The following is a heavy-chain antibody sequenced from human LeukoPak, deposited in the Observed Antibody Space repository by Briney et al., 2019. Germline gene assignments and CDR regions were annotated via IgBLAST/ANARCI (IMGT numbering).Heavy chain of an antibody. CDR2: IIPIFGTA. CDR3: ARLCHDFWSGYYTYFDY. Sequence: SVKVSCKASGGTFSSYAISWVRQAPGQGLEWMGGIIPIFGTANYAQKFQGRITITADESTSTAYMELSSLRSEDTAVYYCARLCHDFWSGYYTYFDYWGQGTLVTVSS. CDR1: GGTFSSYA. D-gene: IGHD3-3*01. J-gene: IGHJ4*02. V-gene: IGHV1-69*13.